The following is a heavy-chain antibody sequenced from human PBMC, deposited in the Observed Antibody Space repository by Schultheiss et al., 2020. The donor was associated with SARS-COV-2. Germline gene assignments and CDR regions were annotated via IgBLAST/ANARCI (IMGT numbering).Heavy chain of an antibody. Sequence: SETLSLTCTVSGGSISSSSYYWGWVRQPPGKGLEWIGSIYYSGSTNYNPSLKSRVTISVDTSKNQFSLKLSSVTAADTAVYYCARYMFPRRYWYFDLWGRGTLVTVSS. CDR2: IYYSGST. J-gene: IGHJ2*01. D-gene: IGHD3-10*02. CDR1: GGSISSSSYY. CDR3: ARYMFPRRYWYFDL. V-gene: IGHV4-39*07.